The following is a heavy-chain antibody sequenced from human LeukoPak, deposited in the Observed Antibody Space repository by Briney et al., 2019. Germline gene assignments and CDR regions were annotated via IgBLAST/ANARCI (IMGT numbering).Heavy chain of an antibody. D-gene: IGHD1-26*01. CDR1: GYTFTSYD. V-gene: IGHV1-8*03. Sequence: ASVKVSCKASGYTFTSYDINWVRQATGQGLEWMRWMNPNSGNTGYAQKFQGRVTITRNTSISTAYMELSSLRSEDTAVYYCAREGVGASLVGEAAFDIWGQETMVTVSS. CDR2: MNPNSGNT. J-gene: IGHJ3*02. CDR3: AREGVGASLVGEAAFDI.